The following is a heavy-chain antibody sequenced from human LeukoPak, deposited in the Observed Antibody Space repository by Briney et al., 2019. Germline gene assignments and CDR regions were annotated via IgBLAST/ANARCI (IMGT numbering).Heavy chain of an antibody. J-gene: IGHJ4*02. V-gene: IGHV3-7*01. D-gene: IGHD1-26*01. CDR1: AFTFNNCW. CDR3: ARQVSREGHFDY. CDR2: IKEDTSQK. Sequence: PGGSLRLSYAASAFTFNNCWLRWVRQGPRKGLEWVAHIKEDTSQKYYVGSVEGRFTISRDNARNSLYLQMNSLRGEDTAVYFCARQVSREGHFDYWGQGALVTGSS.